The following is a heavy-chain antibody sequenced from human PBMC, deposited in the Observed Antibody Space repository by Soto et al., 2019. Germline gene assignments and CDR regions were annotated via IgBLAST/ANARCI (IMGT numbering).Heavy chain of an antibody. CDR1: GGSISSHY. Sequence: SETLSLTCTVSGGSISSHYLNWIRQPPGKGLEWIGYISNSGTTKFNPSLQSRVTISVDTSKNQFSLKLSSVTAADTAVYFCGRDPYYGMDVWGQGTTVTVSS. V-gene: IGHV4-59*11. CDR2: ISNSGTT. J-gene: IGHJ6*02. CDR3: GRDPYYGMDV.